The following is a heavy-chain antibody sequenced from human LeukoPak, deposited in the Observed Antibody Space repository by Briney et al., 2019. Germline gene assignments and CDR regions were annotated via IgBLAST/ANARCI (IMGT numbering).Heavy chain of an antibody. CDR2: MKQDGSEK. CDR3: ARGNEKWELFDY. Sequence: GGSLRLSCAASGFTFSDFWMSWVRQAPGKGLEWVANMKQDGSEKYYLDSVKGRFTISRDNAKNSLYLQMNSLRAEDTAVYYCARGNEKWELFDYWGQGTLVTVSS. J-gene: IGHJ4*02. CDR1: GFTFSDFW. D-gene: IGHD1-26*01. V-gene: IGHV3-7*01.